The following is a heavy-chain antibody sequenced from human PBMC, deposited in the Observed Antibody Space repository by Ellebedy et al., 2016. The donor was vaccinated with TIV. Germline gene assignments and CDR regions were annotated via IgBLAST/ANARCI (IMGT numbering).Heavy chain of an antibody. CDR3: ARTPPGTCFDS. Sequence: GESLKISCAASGFTFSDYTMAWVRQAPGRGLEWVSSIGRYSSPIYYADSVEGRFTISRDNAKSSLYLQMNSLRAEDTAVYYCARTPPGTCFDSWGQGTLVTVSS. V-gene: IGHV3-21*06. CDR2: IGRYSSPI. J-gene: IGHJ4*02. CDR1: GFTFSDYT.